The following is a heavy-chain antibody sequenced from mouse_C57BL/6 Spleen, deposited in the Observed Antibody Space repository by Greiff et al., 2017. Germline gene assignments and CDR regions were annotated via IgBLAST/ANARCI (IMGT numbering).Heavy chain of an antibody. CDR2: IDPEDGET. D-gene: IGHD2-4*01. CDR1: FNIKDYY. V-gene: IGHV14-2*01. J-gene: IGHJ2*01. Sequence: FNIKDYYMHWVKQRTEQGLEWIGRIDPEDGETKYAPKFQGKATITADTSSNTAYLQLSSLTSEDTAVYYCAREGMLYDYEAFDYWGQGTTLTVSS. CDR3: AREGMLYDYEAFDY.